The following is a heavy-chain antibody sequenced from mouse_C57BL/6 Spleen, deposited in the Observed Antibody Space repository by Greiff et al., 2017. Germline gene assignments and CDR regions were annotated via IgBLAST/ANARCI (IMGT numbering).Heavy chain of an antibody. V-gene: IGHV1-4*01. D-gene: IGHD1-1*01. CDR2: INPSSGYT. CDR3: ARSITTVVATERGYAMDC. J-gene: IGHJ4*01. CDR1: GYTFTSYT. Sequence: QVHVKQSGAELARPGASVKMSCKASGYTFTSYTMHWVKQRPGQGLEWIGYINPSSGYTKYNQKFKDKATLTADKSSSTAYMQLSSLTSEDSAVYYCARSITTVVATERGYAMDCWGQGTSVTVSS.